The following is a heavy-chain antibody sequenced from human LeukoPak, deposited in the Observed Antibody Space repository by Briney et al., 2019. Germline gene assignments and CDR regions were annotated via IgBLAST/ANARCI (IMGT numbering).Heavy chain of an antibody. CDR2: ISSNGGST. CDR1: GFTFSSYA. J-gene: IGHJ6*02. Sequence: GGSLRLSCAASGFTFSSYAMHWVRQAPGKGLEYVSAISSNGGSTYYANSVKGRFTISRDNSKNTLYLQMGSLRAEDMAVYYCARDDKVGPGPYYGMDVWGQGTTVTVSS. CDR3: ARDDKVGPGPYYGMDV. V-gene: IGHV3-64*01.